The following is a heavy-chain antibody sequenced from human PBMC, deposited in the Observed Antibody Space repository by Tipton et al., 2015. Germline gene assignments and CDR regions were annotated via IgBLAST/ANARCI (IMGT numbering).Heavy chain of an antibody. CDR2: IWYDGTNK. Sequence: SLRLSCAASGFTFNKFGMHWVRQAPGKGLEWVAVIWYDGTNKYYADSVKGRFTISRDNSKNTLYLQMNSLRAEDTAVYYCTRPTTGTAPFDYWGRGTQVTVSS. CDR3: TRPTTGTAPFDY. V-gene: IGHV3-33*01. D-gene: IGHD4-17*01. CDR1: GFTFNKFG. J-gene: IGHJ4*02.